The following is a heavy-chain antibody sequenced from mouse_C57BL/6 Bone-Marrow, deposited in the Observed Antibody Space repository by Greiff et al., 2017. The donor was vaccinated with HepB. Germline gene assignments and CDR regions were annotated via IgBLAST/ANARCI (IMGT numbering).Heavy chain of an antibody. J-gene: IGHJ4*01. Sequence: EVKLVESEGGLVQPGSSMKLSCTASGFTFSDYYMAWVRQVPEKGLEWVANINYDGSSTYYLDSLKSRFIISRDNAKNILYLQMSSLKSEDTATYYCARERNSSYDAMDYWGQGTSVTVSS. D-gene: IGHD1-1*01. CDR1: GFTFSDYY. CDR3: ARERNSSYDAMDY. V-gene: IGHV5-16*01. CDR2: INYDGSST.